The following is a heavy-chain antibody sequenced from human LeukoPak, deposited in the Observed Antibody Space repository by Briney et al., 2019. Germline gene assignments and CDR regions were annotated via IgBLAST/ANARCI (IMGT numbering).Heavy chain of an antibody. Sequence: SETLSLTCTVSGGSISSYYWSWIRQPPGKGLEWIGYIYYSGSTYYNPSLKSRVTISVDTSKNQFSLKLSSVTAADTAVYYCARDHTAMVPFYYYYGMDVWGQGTTVTVSS. CDR1: GGSISSYY. CDR2: IYYSGST. CDR3: ARDHTAMVPFYYYYGMDV. V-gene: IGHV4-59*12. D-gene: IGHD5-18*01. J-gene: IGHJ6*02.